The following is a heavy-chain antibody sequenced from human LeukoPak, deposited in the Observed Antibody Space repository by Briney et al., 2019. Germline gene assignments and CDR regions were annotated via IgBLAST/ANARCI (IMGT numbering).Heavy chain of an antibody. Sequence: SETLSLTCTVSGGSISSYYWSWIRQPPGKGLEWIGYIYYSGSTNYNPSLKSRVTISVDTSKNQFSLKLSSVTAADTAVYYCARDYRAAAGSFDPWGQGTLVTVSS. CDR3: ARDYRAAAGSFDP. CDR1: GGSISSYY. D-gene: IGHD6-13*01. V-gene: IGHV4-59*01. CDR2: IYYSGST. J-gene: IGHJ5*02.